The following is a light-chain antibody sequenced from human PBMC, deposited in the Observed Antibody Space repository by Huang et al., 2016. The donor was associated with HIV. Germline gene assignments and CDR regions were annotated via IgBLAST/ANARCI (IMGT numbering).Light chain of an antibody. CDR3: HQYYNTPYT. CDR1: QSVLDNSNNKNC. J-gene: IGKJ2*01. V-gene: IGKV4-1*01. Sequence: DIVMTQSPDSLAVSLGERATINCKSSQSVLDNSNNKNCLAWFQHKPGQSPKLLIYWASSRESGVPDRFSGSGSGTDFTLTISSLQAEDVAVYYCHQYYNTPYTFGQGTKLEIK. CDR2: WAS.